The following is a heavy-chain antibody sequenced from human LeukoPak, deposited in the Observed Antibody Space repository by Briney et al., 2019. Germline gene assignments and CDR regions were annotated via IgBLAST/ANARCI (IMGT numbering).Heavy chain of an antibody. J-gene: IGHJ4*02. CDR3: ARTDGGPWWYYFDY. CDR1: GFTFSSYA. D-gene: IGHD2-8*02. Sequence: RGSLRLSCAASGFTFSSYAMSWVRQAPGKGLAGVSAISVSGGSTYYAASVKGRFTISRDNSKNTVYLQMNSLRVEDTAMYYCARTDGGPWWYYFDYWGQGTLVTVSS. V-gene: IGHV3-23*01. CDR2: ISVSGGST.